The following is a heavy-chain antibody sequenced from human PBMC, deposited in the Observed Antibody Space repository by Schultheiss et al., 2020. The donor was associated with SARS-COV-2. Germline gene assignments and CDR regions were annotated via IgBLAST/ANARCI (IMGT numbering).Heavy chain of an antibody. Sequence: GGSLRLSCAASGFTFSSYWMSWVRQAPGKGLEWVSAISGSGGSTYYADSVKGRFTISRDNSKNTLYLQMNSLRAEDTAVYYCARDSRYCSSTSCRYYYYYMDVWGKGTTVTVSS. CDR1: GFTFSSYW. V-gene: IGHV3-23*01. CDR3: ARDSRYCSSTSCRYYYYYMDV. J-gene: IGHJ6*03. D-gene: IGHD2-2*01. CDR2: ISGSGGST.